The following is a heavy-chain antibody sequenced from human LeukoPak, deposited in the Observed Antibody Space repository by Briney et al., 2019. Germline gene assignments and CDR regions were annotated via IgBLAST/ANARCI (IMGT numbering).Heavy chain of an antibody. Sequence: GGSLRLSCAASGFTFSSYAMSWVRQAPGKGLEWVSAISGSGGSTYYEDSVKGRFTISRDNSKNTVYLQMNSLRAEDTAVYYCAATSGGYVDYFDYWGQGTLVTVSS. CDR1: GFTFSSYA. J-gene: IGHJ4*02. V-gene: IGHV3-23*01. CDR2: ISGSGGST. D-gene: IGHD5-12*01. CDR3: AATSGGYVDYFDY.